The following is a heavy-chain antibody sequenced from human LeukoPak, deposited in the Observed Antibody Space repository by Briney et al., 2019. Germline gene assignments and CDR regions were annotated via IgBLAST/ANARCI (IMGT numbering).Heavy chain of an antibody. V-gene: IGHV1-46*01. CDR1: GYTFTNYY. Sequence: ASVKVSCKASGYTFTNYYMHWVRQAPGQGLEWMGIINPSGGSTGYAQKFQGRFTMTRDTSTTTVYMELSSLRSEDTAVYYCARDREEGYNSYYFDPWGQGTLVIVSS. J-gene: IGHJ4*02. D-gene: IGHD5-24*01. CDR3: ARDREEGYNSYYFDP. CDR2: INPSGGST.